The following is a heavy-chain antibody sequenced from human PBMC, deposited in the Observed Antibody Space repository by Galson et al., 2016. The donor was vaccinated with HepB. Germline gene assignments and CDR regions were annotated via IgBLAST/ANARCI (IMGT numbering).Heavy chain of an antibody. CDR2: IFSGGST. CDR3: ARASKSRFDF. CDR1: DFTVNSHY. V-gene: IGHV3-53*01. J-gene: IGHJ4*02. Sequence: SLRLSCAASDFTVNSHYLTWVRQAPGKGLEWVSLIFSGGSTFYADSLKGGCTTFRDDSKNTLCLQLDSLRDEDTAVVFCARASKSRFDFWGQGILVTVSS.